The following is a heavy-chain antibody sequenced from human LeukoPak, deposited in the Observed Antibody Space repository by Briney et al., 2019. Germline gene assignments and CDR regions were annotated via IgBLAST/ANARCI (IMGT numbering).Heavy chain of an antibody. CDR2: ISSSGSTI. V-gene: IGHV3-48*03. J-gene: IGHJ4*02. CDR3: ASESVDSQLLSQRGVYYFDY. Sequence: GGSLRLSCAASGFTFSSYEMNWVRQAPGKGLEWVSYISSSGSTIYYADSVKGRFTISRDNAKNSLYLQMNSLRAEDMAVYYCASESVDSQLLSQRGVYYFDYWGQGTLVTVSS. D-gene: IGHD2-2*01. CDR1: GFTFSSYE.